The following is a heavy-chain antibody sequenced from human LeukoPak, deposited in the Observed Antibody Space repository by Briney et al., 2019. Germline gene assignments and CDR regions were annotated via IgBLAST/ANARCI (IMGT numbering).Heavy chain of an antibody. CDR1: GGSISSGGYY. J-gene: IGHJ4*02. D-gene: IGHD6-6*01. CDR2: ISYSGST. Sequence: PSQTLSLTCTVSGGSISSGGYYWSWIRQHPGKGLEWIGYISYSGSTYYNPSLKSRVTISVDTSKNQFSLKLSSVTAADTAVYYCARHGWEYSSSEFDYWGQGTLVTVSS. V-gene: IGHV4-31*03. CDR3: ARHGWEYSSSEFDY.